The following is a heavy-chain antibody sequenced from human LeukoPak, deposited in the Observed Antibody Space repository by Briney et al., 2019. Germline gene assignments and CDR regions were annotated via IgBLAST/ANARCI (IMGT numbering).Heavy chain of an antibody. V-gene: IGHV1-69-2*01. CDR2: VDPEDGET. J-gene: IGHJ4*02. Sequence: ATVKISCKASGYTFTDYYMHWVQQAPGKGLEWMGRVDPEDGETIYAEKFQGRVTITADTSTDTAYMELSSLRSEDTAVYYCATGARDGYNYRGYFDYWGQGTLVTVSS. D-gene: IGHD5-24*01. CDR3: ATGARDGYNYRGYFDY. CDR1: GYTFTDYY.